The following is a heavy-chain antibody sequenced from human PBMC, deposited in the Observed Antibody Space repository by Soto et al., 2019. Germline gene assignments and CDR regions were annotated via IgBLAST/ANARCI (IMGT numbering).Heavy chain of an antibody. J-gene: IGHJ3*02. D-gene: IGHD3-10*01. CDR3: ARDRSYYHGSGYFAEAYEI. V-gene: IGHV1-18*01. CDR2: VSPYNGNT. Sequence: QVQLVQSGAEVKKPGASVKVSCKASGYTFNSYGITWVRRAPGQGLEWMGWVSPYNGNTNYVERLQGRVTMTTDTSTRTAYMELRSLRSDDTAVYYCARDRSYYHGSGYFAEAYEIWGQGTMVTVSS. CDR1: GYTFNSYG.